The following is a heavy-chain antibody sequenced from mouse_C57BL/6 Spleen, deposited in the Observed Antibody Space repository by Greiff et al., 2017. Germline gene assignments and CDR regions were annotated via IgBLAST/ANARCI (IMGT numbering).Heavy chain of an antibody. D-gene: IGHD1-1*01. V-gene: IGHV5-16*01. CDR2: INYDGSST. CDR3: ARGYGSSLDY. J-gene: IGHJ2*01. Sequence: EVKLVESEGGLVQPGRSMKLSCTASGFTFSDYYMAWVRQVPEKGLEWVANINYDGSSTYYLDSLKSRFIISRDNAKNILYLQMSSLKSEDTATYYCARGYGSSLDYWGQGTTLTVSS. CDR1: GFTFSDYY.